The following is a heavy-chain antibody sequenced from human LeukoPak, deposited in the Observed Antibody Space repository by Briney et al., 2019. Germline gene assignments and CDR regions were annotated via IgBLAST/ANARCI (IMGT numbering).Heavy chain of an antibody. D-gene: IGHD3-22*01. Sequence: SETLSLTCTVSGGSISSGDYYWSWIRQPPGKGLEWIGYIYYSGSTYYNPSLKSRVTISVDTSKNQFSLKLSSVTAADTAVYYCARGSSGYLGGYWGQGTLVTVPS. J-gene: IGHJ4*02. CDR1: GGSISSGDYY. V-gene: IGHV4-30-4*08. CDR2: IYYSGST. CDR3: ARGSSGYLGGY.